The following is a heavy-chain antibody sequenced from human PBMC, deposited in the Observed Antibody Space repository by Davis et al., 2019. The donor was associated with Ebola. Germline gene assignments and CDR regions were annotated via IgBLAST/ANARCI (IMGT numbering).Heavy chain of an antibody. D-gene: IGHD6-19*01. CDR1: GFTFNNHW. V-gene: IGHV3-7*03. CDR3: ARSGFSSGWYYFDY. Sequence: GESLKISCAASGFTFNNHWMHWVRQAPGKGLEWVANIKQDGSEKYYVDSVKGRFTISRDNAKNSLYLQMNSLRAEDTAVYYCARSGFSSGWYYFDYWGQGTLVTISS. J-gene: IGHJ4*02. CDR2: IKQDGSEK.